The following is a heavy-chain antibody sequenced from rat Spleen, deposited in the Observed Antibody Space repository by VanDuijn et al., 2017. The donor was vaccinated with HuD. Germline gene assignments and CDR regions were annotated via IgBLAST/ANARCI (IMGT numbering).Heavy chain of an antibody. CDR1: GFTFSDYN. CDR2: ISYDGSST. J-gene: IGHJ2*01. V-gene: IGHV5S10*01. Sequence: EVQLVESGGGLVQPGRSLKLSCAASGFTFSDYNMAWVRQAPKKGLEWVATISYDGSSTYYRDSVKGRFTISRDNAESTLYLQMDSLRSEDTATYYCITDYGGYGDLFDYWGQGVMVTVSS. D-gene: IGHD1-11*01. CDR3: ITDYGGYGDLFDY.